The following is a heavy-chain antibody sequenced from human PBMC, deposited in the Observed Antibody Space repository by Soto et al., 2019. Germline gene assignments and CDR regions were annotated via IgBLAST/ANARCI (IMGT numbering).Heavy chain of an antibody. CDR2: ISYDGSNK. CDR3: AKDHYGSGSYSSTNYYYYGMDV. D-gene: IGHD3-10*01. Sequence: PGGSLRLSCAASGFTFSSYGMHWVRQAPGKGLEWVAVISYDGSNKYYADSVKGRFTISRDNSKNTLYLQMNSLRAEETAVYYCAKDHYGSGSYSSTNYYYYGMDVWGQGTTVTVSS. V-gene: IGHV3-30*18. CDR1: GFTFSSYG. J-gene: IGHJ6*02.